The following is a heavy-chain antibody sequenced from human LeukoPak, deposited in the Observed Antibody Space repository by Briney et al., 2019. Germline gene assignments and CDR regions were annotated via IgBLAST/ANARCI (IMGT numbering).Heavy chain of an antibody. CDR1: GFTVSSNY. CDR2: IYSGGST. Sequence: GGSLRLSCAASGFTVSSNYMSWVRQAPGEGLEWVSVIYSGGSTYYADSVKGRFTISRDNSKNTLYLQMNSLRAEDTAVYYCARAQGYYDSSGYYPFWGQGTLVTVSS. V-gene: IGHV3-53*01. D-gene: IGHD3-22*01. CDR3: ARAQGYYDSSGYYPF. J-gene: IGHJ4*02.